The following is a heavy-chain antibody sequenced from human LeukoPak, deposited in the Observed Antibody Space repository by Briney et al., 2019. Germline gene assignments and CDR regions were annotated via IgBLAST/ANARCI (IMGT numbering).Heavy chain of an antibody. CDR3: ARERTVRGDFDY. V-gene: IGHV3-7*01. J-gene: IGHJ4*02. D-gene: IGHD3-10*01. CDR2: IKQDGSDK. Sequence: GGSPRLSCAASGFTFTKYWMTWVRQAPGKGLEWVGNIKQDGSDKNYMDSVKGRFTISRDNTKNSVYLQMNSLRAEDTAVYYCARERTVRGDFDYWGQGTLVTVSS. CDR1: GFTFTKYW.